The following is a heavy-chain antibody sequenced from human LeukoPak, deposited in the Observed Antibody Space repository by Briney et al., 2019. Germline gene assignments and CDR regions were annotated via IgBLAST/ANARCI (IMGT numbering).Heavy chain of an antibody. Sequence: GGSLRLSCAASGLTFSSSWMTWVRQTPGKGLERVANIKEDGSEKYYVDSVKGRFTISRDNAKNSLYLQMNSLRGEDTALYYCATDVGADWGQGTLVTVSS. V-gene: IGHV3-7*01. CDR3: ATDVGAD. J-gene: IGHJ4*02. CDR1: GLTFSSSW. CDR2: IKEDGSEK.